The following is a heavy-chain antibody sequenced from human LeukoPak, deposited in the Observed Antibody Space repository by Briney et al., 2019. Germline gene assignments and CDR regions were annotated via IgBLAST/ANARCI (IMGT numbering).Heavy chain of an antibody. CDR3: ARHEVTAAAGTEFDS. J-gene: IGHJ4*02. CDR2: IFPRDSDI. Sequence: GESLKISCKGSGYIFDNYWIGWVRQMPGKGLEWVAIIFPRDSDIRYSPSFQGQVTVSVDKSNNTAYLHWSTLKASDTAIYYCARHEVTAAAGTEFDSWGQGTLVIVSS. CDR1: GYIFDNYW. V-gene: IGHV5-51*01. D-gene: IGHD6-13*01.